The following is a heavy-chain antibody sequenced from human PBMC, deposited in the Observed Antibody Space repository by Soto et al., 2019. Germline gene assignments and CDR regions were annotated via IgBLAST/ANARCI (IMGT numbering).Heavy chain of an antibody. J-gene: IGHJ6*02. D-gene: IGHD4-17*01. V-gene: IGHV3-30*18. Sequence: GGSLRLSCAASGFTFSSYGMHWVRQAPGKGLEWVAVISYDGSNKYYADSVKGRFTISRDNSKNTLYLQMNSLRAEDTAVYYCAKTNTAYYYGMDGWGQGTTVTVSS. CDR1: GFTFSSYG. CDR3: AKTNTAYYYGMDG. CDR2: ISYDGSNK.